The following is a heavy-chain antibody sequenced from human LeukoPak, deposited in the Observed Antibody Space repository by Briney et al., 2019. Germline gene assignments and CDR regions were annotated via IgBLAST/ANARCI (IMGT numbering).Heavy chain of an antibody. Sequence: GGSLRLSCAASGFTFSSYEMNWVRQAPGKGLEWVSYISSSGSTIYYADSVKGRFTISRDNAKNSLYLQMNSLRAEDTAVYYCAKEGLLKLFSDDYGDYGWFDPWGQGTLVTVSS. V-gene: IGHV3-48*03. CDR2: ISSSGSTI. CDR3: AKEGLLKLFSDDYGDYGWFDP. CDR1: GFTFSSYE. J-gene: IGHJ5*02. D-gene: IGHD4-17*01.